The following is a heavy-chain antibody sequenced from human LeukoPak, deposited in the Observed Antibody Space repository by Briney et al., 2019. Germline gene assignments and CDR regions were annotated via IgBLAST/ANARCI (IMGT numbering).Heavy chain of an antibody. CDR2: IRYDGSYE. D-gene: IGHD3-22*01. V-gene: IGHV3-30*02. Sequence: PGGSLRLSCAASGFTFSSYGIHWVRQAPGKGLEWVAFIRYDGSYEYYADSVKGRFTISRDNSKNTLYLQMNSLGPEDTGVYYCVKDVRLLSKRDYYYMDVWGKGTTVTVSS. J-gene: IGHJ6*03. CDR3: VKDVRLLSKRDYYYMDV. CDR1: GFTFSSYG.